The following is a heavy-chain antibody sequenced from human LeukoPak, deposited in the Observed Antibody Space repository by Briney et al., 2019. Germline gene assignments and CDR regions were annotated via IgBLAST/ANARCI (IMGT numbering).Heavy chain of an antibody. J-gene: IGHJ4*02. D-gene: IGHD3-10*01. V-gene: IGHV3-23*01. CDR2: ISGSGGTT. CDR1: GFTFSIYA. CDR3: AKDSKRWKTYYYEAGSYYFDY. Sequence: GGSLRLSCAASGFTFSIYAMSWVRQGPGKGLQWVSGISGSGGTTYSADSVKGRFTIFRDNSKNTLYLQMNSLRPEDTAVYYCAKDSKRWKTYYYEAGSYYFDYWGQGTRVTVSS.